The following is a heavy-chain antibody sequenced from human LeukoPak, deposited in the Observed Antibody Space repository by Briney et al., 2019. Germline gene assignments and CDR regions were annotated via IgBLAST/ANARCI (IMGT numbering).Heavy chain of an antibody. Sequence: GGSLRLSCAASGFTFDDYAMHWVRQAPGKGLEWVSLITWDGNSTYYADSVKGRFTISRDNSKNYLYLQMNSLRAEDTALYYCAKADSSGYPAGYFDHWGQGTLVTVSS. CDR1: GFTFDDYA. CDR3: AKADSSGYPAGYFDH. V-gene: IGHV3-43D*03. D-gene: IGHD3-22*01. J-gene: IGHJ4*02. CDR2: ITWDGNST.